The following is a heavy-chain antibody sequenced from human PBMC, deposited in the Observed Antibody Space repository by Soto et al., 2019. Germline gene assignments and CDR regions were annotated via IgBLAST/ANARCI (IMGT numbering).Heavy chain of an antibody. D-gene: IGHD6-19*01. J-gene: IGHJ4*02. V-gene: IGHV4-30-2*01. CDR1: GGSIDSGAFS. CDR3: ARIHWAQSSLDY. CDR2: VTHSGTA. Sequence: TLSLTCAVSGGSIDSGAFSLSWIRQPPGKGLEWIGYVTHSGTAYSIPSLNGRLTLSVDSSQTQFSLKLTSVTAADSAFYYCARIHWAQSSLDYWGRRILVTVSS.